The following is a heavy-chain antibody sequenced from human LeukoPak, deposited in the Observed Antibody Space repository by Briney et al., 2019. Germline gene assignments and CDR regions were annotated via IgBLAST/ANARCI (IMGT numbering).Heavy chain of an antibody. V-gene: IGHV4-34*01. Sequence: SETLSLTCAVYDGSFSGYYWSWIRRPPGKGLEWIGEINHSGSTNYNPSLKSRVTISVDTSKNQFSLKLSSVTAADTAVYYCVSAAAGPLDYWGQGTLVTVSS. J-gene: IGHJ4*02. D-gene: IGHD6-13*01. CDR1: DGSFSGYY. CDR3: VSAAAGPLDY. CDR2: INHSGST.